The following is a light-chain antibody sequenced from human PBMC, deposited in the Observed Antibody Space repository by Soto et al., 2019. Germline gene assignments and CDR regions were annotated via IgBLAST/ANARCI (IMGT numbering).Light chain of an antibody. CDR3: YQYGSTPPT. V-gene: IGKV3-20*01. CDR1: QSVSSNY. CDR2: GAS. J-gene: IGKJ1*01. Sequence: IVLTQSPGTLSLSPGERATLSCRAGQSVSSNYLAWYQQKPGQAPRLLIYGASSRATGIPDRFSGSGSGTDFTLTISRLEPEDFVVFYCYQYGSTPPTFGQGTKVDIK.